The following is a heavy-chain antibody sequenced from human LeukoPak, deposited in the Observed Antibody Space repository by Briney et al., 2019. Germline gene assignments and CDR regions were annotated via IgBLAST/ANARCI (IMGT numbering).Heavy chain of an antibody. CDR2: TYYRSKWFI. D-gene: IGHD6-19*01. CDR1: GDSVSSNSAA. CDR3: TRSDCSSGRCPGFDN. Sequence: SQTLSLTCGISGDSVSSNSAAWNWIRQSPSRGLEWLGRTYYRSKWFINYAPSVKSRIIINPDTLKNQVSLQLNSVTPEDTAVYYCTRSDCSSGRCPGFDNWGQGTLVTVSS. J-gene: IGHJ4*02. V-gene: IGHV6-1*01.